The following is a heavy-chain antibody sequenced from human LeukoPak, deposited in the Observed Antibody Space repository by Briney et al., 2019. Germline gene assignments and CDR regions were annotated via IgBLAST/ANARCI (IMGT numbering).Heavy chain of an antibody. V-gene: IGHV3-74*01. Sequence: PGGSLRLSCAASGFTFSSYWMHWVRQAPGKGLVWVSRINSDGSSTSYADSVKGRFTISRDNAKNTLYLQMNSLRAEDTAVYYCARAGIAAAGFKDYYYYMDVWGKGTTVTVSS. J-gene: IGHJ6*03. CDR3: ARAGIAAAGFKDYYYYMDV. CDR2: INSDGSST. D-gene: IGHD6-13*01. CDR1: GFTFSSYW.